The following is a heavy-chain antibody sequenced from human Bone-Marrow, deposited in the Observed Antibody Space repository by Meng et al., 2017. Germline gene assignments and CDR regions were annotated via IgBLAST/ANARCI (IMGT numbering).Heavy chain of an antibody. CDR1: GYTFPDYY. J-gene: IGHJ4*02. CDR3: ARDEDISAAGKLFGDY. CDR2: INPKSGDT. Sequence: GQLVQSGVGWRKPGASVKVSCKASGYTFPDYYLHWVRRAPGQGFEWMGRINPKSGDTHYAQKFQGRVTMTGDTSISTAYMELSGLRSDDTAMYYCARDEDISAAGKLFGDYWGQGTLVTVSS. V-gene: IGHV1-2*06. D-gene: IGHD6-13*01.